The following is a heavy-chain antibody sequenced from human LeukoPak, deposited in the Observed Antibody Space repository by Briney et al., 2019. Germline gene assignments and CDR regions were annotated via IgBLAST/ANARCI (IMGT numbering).Heavy chain of an antibody. CDR3: AREMVAGDFDY. CDR1: GGSISIYY. V-gene: IGHV4-59*01. J-gene: IGHJ4*02. CDR2: IYYSGST. Sequence: SETLSLTCTVSGGSISIYYWSWIRQPPGKGLEWLGYIYYSGSTNYNPSLKSRVTISVDTSKNQFSLKLSSVTAADTAVYYCAREMVAGDFDYWGQGTLVTVSS. D-gene: IGHD6-19*01.